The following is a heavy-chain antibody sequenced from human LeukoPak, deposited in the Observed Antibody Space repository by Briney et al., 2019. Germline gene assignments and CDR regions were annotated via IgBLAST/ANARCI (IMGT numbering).Heavy chain of an antibody. Sequence: GGSLRLSCAASGFTFSNYGMHWVRQAPGKGLEWVAFMRYDGSKKYYADSVEGRFTISRDSSKNTLYLQMNSLRPEDTAVYYCAKEGAAAGPYYYYSYMDVWGKGTTVTISS. CDR2: MRYDGSKK. D-gene: IGHD6-13*01. J-gene: IGHJ6*03. V-gene: IGHV3-30*02. CDR1: GFTFSNYG. CDR3: AKEGAAAGPYYYYSYMDV.